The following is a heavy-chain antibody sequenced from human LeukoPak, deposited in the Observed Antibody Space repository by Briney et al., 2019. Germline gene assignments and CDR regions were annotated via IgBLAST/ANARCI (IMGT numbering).Heavy chain of an antibody. CDR3: ARDFSYGSGVDY. CDR1: GFSIRSYA. V-gene: IGHV3-64*01. D-gene: IGHD5-18*01. J-gene: IGHJ4*02. CDR2: ISNGSSL. Sequence: SLRLSCAASGFSIRSYALHWVRQAPGRGLQYVSGISNGSSLDYANSVKGRFTISRDNSKNTLYLHLGSLRPEDIAVYYCARDFSYGSGVDYWGQGILVTV.